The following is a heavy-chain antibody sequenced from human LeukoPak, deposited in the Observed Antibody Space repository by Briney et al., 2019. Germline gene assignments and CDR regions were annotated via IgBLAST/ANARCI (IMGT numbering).Heavy chain of an antibody. J-gene: IGHJ4*02. Sequence: PGGCLRLSCAASGFTFSSYGMHWVRQAPGKGLEWVAVISYDGSDKYYADSVKGRFTISRDNSKNTLYLQMNSLRAEDTAVYYCAKVSTVTADYWGQGTLVTVSS. V-gene: IGHV3-30*18. CDR2: ISYDGSDK. CDR3: AKVSTVTADY. D-gene: IGHD4-17*01. CDR1: GFTFSSYG.